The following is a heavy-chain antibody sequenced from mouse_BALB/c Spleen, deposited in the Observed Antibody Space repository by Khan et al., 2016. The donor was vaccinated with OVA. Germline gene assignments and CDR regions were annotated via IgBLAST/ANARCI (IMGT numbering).Heavy chain of an antibody. V-gene: IGHV3-8*02. Sequence: EVQLQESGPSLVKPSQTLSLTCSVTGDSITSGFWNWIRKFPGNKFEYMGYVTYSGNNYYNQSLKSRISITRDTSKSQYYLQLNAVTTEETATYFCARSYGSWTMDYWGQGTSVTVSS. CDR3: ARSYGSWTMDY. D-gene: IGHD1-1*01. CDR1: GDSITSGF. CDR2: VTYSGNN. J-gene: IGHJ4*01.